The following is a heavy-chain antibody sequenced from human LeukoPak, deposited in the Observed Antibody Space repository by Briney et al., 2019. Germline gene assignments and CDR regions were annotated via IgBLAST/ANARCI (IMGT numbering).Heavy chain of an antibody. CDR1: GYTFTSYY. CDR3: ARVGKSSRYYYYYYYMDV. CDR2: INPSGGST. J-gene: IGHJ6*03. Sequence: ASVKVSCKASGYTFTSYYMHWVRQTPGQGLEWMGIINPSGGSTSYAQKFQGRVTMTRDTSTSTVYMELSSLRSEDTAVYYCARVGKSSRYYYYYYYMDVWGKGTTATVSS. V-gene: IGHV1-46*01. D-gene: IGHD4-23*01.